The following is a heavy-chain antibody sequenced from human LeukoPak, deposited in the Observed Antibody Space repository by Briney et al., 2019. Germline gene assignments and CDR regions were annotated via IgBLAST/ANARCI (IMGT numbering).Heavy chain of an antibody. V-gene: IGHV3-23*01. D-gene: IGHD1-1*01. J-gene: IGHJ6*02. CDR3: ANGRQGLYYYYGMDV. CDR1: GFTFSSYA. Sequence: GGSLRLSCAASGFTFSSYAMSWGRQAPGKGLEWVSAISGSGGSTYYADSVKGRFTISRDNSKNTLYLQMNSLRAEDTAVYYCANGRQGLYYYYGMDVWGQGTTVTVSS. CDR2: ISGSGGST.